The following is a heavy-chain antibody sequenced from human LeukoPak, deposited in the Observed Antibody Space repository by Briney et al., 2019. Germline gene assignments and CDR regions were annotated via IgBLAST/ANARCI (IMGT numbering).Heavy chain of an antibody. J-gene: IGHJ4*02. CDR2: MNPNSGNT. D-gene: IGHD6-6*01. CDR3: AARGASSSSLRPLDY. Sequence: XATGQXPEWMGWMNPNSGNTGYAQKFQGRVTMTRNTSISTAYMELSSLRSEDTAVYYCAARGASSSSLRPLDYWGQGTLVTVSS. V-gene: IGHV1-8*01.